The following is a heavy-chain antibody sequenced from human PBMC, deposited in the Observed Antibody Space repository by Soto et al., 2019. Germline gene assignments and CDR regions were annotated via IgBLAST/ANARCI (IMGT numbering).Heavy chain of an antibody. V-gene: IGHV4-39*06. CDR1: GGSISSSYYY. CDR3: ARAPYGSGTKPYYFDY. CDR2: IYYSGST. D-gene: IGHD3-10*01. J-gene: IGHJ4*02. Sequence: SETLSLTCTVSGGSISSSYYYWGWIRQPQRKGLEWIGSIYYSGSTYYNTSLKSRVTISVDTSRNQFPLILSSVTAADTAVYYCARAPYGSGTKPYYFDYWGQGTLVTVSS.